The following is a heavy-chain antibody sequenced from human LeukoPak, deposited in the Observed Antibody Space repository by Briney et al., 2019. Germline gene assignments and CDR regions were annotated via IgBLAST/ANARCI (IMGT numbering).Heavy chain of an antibody. CDR2: ISYSGST. J-gene: IGHJ6*02. Sequence: SETLSLTCTVSGPSITRDYWTWIRQPPGKGLEWVGYISYSGSTHYSPSLSSRVSISLDTSKNQFSLRLKSVTAADTAVYYCARGDESLVYGMDVWGQGTTVTVSS. CDR3: ARGDESLVYGMDV. V-gene: IGHV4-59*08. CDR1: GPSITRDY.